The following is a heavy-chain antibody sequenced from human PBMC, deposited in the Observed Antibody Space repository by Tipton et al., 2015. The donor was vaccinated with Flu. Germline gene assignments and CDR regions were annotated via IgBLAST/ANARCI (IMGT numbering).Heavy chain of an antibody. CDR1: GGSISSSSYY. CDR2: IYYSGST. V-gene: IGHV4-39*07. Sequence: TLSLTCTVSGGSISSSSYYWGWIRQPPGKGLEWIGSIYYSGSTYYNPSLKSRVTISVDTSKNQFSLKLSSVTAADTGVYNCAREYSSGWGKVYGMDVWGQGSTV. CDR3: AREYSSGWGKVYGMDV. J-gene: IGHJ6*02. D-gene: IGHD6-19*01.